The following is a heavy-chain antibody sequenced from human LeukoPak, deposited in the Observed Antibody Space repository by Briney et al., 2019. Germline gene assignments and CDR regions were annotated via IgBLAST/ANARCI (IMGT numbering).Heavy chain of an antibody. D-gene: IGHD5-24*01. Sequence: GGPLRLSCETAGFTFSSYVMHWVRRTPGKGLVWVSRISHDGFISYADSVKGRFTISRDNAKNTLILQMNSLRAEDTAVYYCARDWVYKIDYWGRGTLVTVSS. CDR2: ISHDGFI. V-gene: IGHV3-74*01. CDR1: GFTFSSYV. J-gene: IGHJ4*02. CDR3: ARDWVYKIDY.